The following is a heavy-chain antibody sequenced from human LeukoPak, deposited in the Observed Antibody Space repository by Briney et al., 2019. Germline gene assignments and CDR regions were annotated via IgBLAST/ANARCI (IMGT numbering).Heavy chain of an antibody. CDR2: ISGSGGST. V-gene: IGHV3-23*01. D-gene: IGHD3-22*01. CDR1: GFTFSSYA. J-gene: IGHJ4*02. Sequence: GGSLRLSCAASGFTFSSYAMSWVRQAPRKGLEWVSAISGSGGSTYYADSVKGRFTISRDNSKNTLYLQMNSLRAEDTAVNYCAKGDHYDSSGYYAGFDYWGQGTLVTVSS. CDR3: AKGDHYDSSGYYAGFDY.